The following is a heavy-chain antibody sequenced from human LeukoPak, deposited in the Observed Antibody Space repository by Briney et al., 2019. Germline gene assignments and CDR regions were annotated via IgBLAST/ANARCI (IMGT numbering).Heavy chain of an antibody. CDR1: GGSIGSYY. V-gene: IGHV4-59*01. Sequence: SETLSLTCTVSGGSIGSYYWNWIRQAPGKGLEWIGYIHYSGSTNHNSSLKSRVTISVDASKNQYSLKLSSVTAADTAVYYCARDGVAGGFDYWGQGTLVTVSS. D-gene: IGHD6-19*01. CDR3: ARDGVAGGFDY. CDR2: IHYSGST. J-gene: IGHJ4*02.